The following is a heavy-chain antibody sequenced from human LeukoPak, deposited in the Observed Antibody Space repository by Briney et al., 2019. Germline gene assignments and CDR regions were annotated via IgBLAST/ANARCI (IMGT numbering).Heavy chain of an antibody. CDR1: XGXXSGYY. J-gene: IGHJ4*02. Sequence: SETLSLTCAVYXGXXSGYYWSWIRQXXXXXXEWIGEINHSGSTNYNPSLKSRVTISVDTSKNQFSLKLSSVTAADTAVYYCARSHNDYYDSSGSFDYWGQGTLVTVSS. CDR3: ARSHNDYYDSSGSFDY. CDR2: INHSGST. D-gene: IGHD3-22*01. V-gene: IGHV4-34*01.